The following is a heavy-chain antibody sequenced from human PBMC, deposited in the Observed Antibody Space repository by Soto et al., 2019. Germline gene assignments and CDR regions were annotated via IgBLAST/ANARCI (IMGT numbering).Heavy chain of an antibody. CDR1: GGSFSGYY. V-gene: IGHV4-34*01. CDR2: INHSGST. D-gene: IGHD3-22*01. CDR3: ARARYYYDSSGYYYVSRPDY. Sequence: SETLSLTCAVYGGSFSGYYWSWIRQPPGKGLEWIGEINHSGSTNYNPSLKSRVTISVDTSKNQFSLKLSSVTAADTAVYYCARARYYYDSSGYYYVSRPDYWGQGPLVTVSS. J-gene: IGHJ4*02.